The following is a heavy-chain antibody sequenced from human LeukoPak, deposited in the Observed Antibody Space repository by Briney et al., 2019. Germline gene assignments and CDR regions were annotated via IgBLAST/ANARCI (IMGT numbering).Heavy chain of an antibody. J-gene: IGHJ3*02. V-gene: IGHV4-4*02. CDR3: ASDYGDYRAFDI. CDR1: GGSISSSNW. CDR2: IYHSGST. Sequence: TPSETLSLTCAVSGGSISSSNWWSWVRQPPGKGLEWIGEIYHSGSTNCTPCLKSRVPISVDKSKNQFSLKLSSVTAADTAVYYCASDYGDYRAFDIWGQGTMVTVSS. D-gene: IGHD4-17*01.